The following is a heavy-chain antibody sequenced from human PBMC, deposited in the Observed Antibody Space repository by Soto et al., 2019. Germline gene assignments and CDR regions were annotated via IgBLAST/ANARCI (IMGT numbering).Heavy chain of an antibody. CDR1: GFTFSSYG. CDR2: ISYDGSNR. J-gene: IGHJ4*02. D-gene: IGHD3-22*01. Sequence: QVQLVESGGGVVQPGRSLRLSCAASGFTFSSYGIHWVRQAPGKGLEWVAVISYDGSNRYYADSVKGRFTISRDNSKNTLYLQMKSLRAEDTAVYDCAKGGYYDSSGYLGWLDYWGQGTLVTVSS. V-gene: IGHV3-30*18. CDR3: AKGGYYDSSGYLGWLDY.